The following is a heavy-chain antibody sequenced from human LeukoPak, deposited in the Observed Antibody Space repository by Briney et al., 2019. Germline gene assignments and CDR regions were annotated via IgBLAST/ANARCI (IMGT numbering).Heavy chain of an antibody. CDR2: IKQDGSEK. J-gene: IGHJ4*02. CDR3: ARQAITMVRGANDY. D-gene: IGHD3-10*01. Sequence: GGSLRLSCAASGFTFSSYWMSWVRQAPGKGLEWVANIKQDGSEKYYVDSVKGRFTISRDNAKNSLYLQMNSLRAEDTAVYYCARQAITMVRGANDYWGQGTLVTVSS. CDR1: GFTFSSYW. V-gene: IGHV3-7*01.